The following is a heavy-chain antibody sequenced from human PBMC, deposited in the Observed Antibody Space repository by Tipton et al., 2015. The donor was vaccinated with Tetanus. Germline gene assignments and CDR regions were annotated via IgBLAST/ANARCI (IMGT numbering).Heavy chain of an antibody. CDR3: AREADCSSGSCFSGDFDN. J-gene: IGHJ4*02. Sequence: SLRLSCAASGFIFSSYGIHWDRQAPGKGLEWVAVSWYDGTDKYYADSVKGRFTISRDNSKNTLYLQMNSLRAEDTAVYYCAREADCSSGSCFSGDFDNWGQGTQVTVSS. D-gene: IGHD2-15*01. CDR1: GFIFSSYG. V-gene: IGHV3-33*01. CDR2: SWYDGTDK.